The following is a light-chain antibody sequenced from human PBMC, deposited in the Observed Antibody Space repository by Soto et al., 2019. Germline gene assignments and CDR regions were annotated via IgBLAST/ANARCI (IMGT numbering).Light chain of an antibody. CDR1: QNINIY. V-gene: IGKV1-39*01. Sequence: DIQMAQSPSSLSAYVGDRVTITCRASQNINIYLTWYQQKPGKATQVLIYGASSLQSGVPSRFSGSGSGTDFTRTISSLQPEDFATYYCQQSSSPPRTCGQGTKLEIK. CDR3: QQSSSPPRT. J-gene: IGKJ2*01. CDR2: GAS.